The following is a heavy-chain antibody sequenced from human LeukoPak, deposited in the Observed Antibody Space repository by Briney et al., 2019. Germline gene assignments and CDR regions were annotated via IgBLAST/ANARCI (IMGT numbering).Heavy chain of an antibody. Sequence: SETLSLTCTVSGGSISSYYWSWIRQPPGKGLEWIGYIYYSGSTNYNSSLKSRVTISVDTSKNQFSLKLSSVTAADTAVYYCASSPDYPTRRGGGYYFDYWGQGTLVTVSS. J-gene: IGHJ4*02. D-gene: IGHD4-11*01. V-gene: IGHV4-59*01. CDR3: ASSPDYPTRRGGGYYFDY. CDR1: GGSISSYY. CDR2: IYYSGST.